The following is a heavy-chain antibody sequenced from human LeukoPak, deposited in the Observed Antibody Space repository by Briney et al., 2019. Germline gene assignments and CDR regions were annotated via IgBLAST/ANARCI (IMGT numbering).Heavy chain of an antibody. D-gene: IGHD3-16*01. CDR2: IYYSGST. J-gene: IGHJ4*02. CDR3: ARAEWGEIPTFDY. CDR1: GGSISSGDYY. Sequence: SETLSLTCTVSGGSISSGDYYWSWIRQPPGKGLEWIGYIYYSGSTYYNPSLKSRVTISVDTSKNQFSLKLSSVTAADTAVYYCARAEWGEIPTFDYWGQGTLVTVSS. V-gene: IGHV4-30-4*01.